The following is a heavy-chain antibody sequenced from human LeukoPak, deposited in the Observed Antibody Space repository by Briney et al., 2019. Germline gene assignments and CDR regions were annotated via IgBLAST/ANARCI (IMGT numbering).Heavy chain of an antibody. CDR2: ISSSGSTI. D-gene: IGHD3-22*01. J-gene: IGHJ4*02. CDR1: GFTFSSYE. CDR3: ARGDQYYDSSGYTV. Sequence: PGGSLRLSCAASGFTFSSYEMNWVRQAPGKGLEWVSYISSSGSTIYYADSVRGRFTISRDNAKNSLYLQMNSLRAEDTAVYYCARGDQYYDSSGYTVWGQGTLVTVSS. V-gene: IGHV3-48*03.